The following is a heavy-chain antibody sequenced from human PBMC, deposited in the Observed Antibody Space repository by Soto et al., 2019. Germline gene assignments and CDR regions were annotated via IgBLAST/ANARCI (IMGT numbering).Heavy chain of an antibody. Sequence: QVQLVQSGAEVKKPGASVKVSCKASGYTFTTYAIHWVRQAPGQRLEWMGWINAGNGNTKYSQKFQGRVTITRDTSATTVYMELSSLRSEDTAVYYCARSSSSSVDWFDPWGPGSLVTDSS. D-gene: IGHD6-6*01. CDR2: INAGNGNT. CDR1: GYTFTTYA. J-gene: IGHJ5*02. CDR3: ARSSSSSVDWFDP. V-gene: IGHV1-3*01.